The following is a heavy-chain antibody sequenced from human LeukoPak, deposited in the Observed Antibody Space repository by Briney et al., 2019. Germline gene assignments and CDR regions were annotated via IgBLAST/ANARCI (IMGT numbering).Heavy chain of an antibody. J-gene: IGHJ4*02. CDR2: IYSGGST. D-gene: IGHD3-16*01. CDR3: ATKGGTGSSWQFDY. Sequence: GGSLRLSCAASGFTVSSNNMSWVRQAPGKGLEWVSVIYSGGSTYYADSVKGRFTISRDNSKNTLYLQMNSLRAEDTAVYYCATKGGTGSSWQFDYWGQGTLVTVSS. V-gene: IGHV3-66*01. CDR1: GFTVSSNN.